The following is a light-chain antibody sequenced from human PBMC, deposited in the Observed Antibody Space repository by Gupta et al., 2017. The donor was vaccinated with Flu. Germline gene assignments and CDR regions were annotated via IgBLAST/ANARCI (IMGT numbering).Light chain of an antibody. V-gene: IGKV3-20*01. CDR1: QSVSSSY. CDR3: QQYGSSPLIT. J-gene: IGKJ5*01. CDR2: GAS. Sequence: EIVLTQSPGTLSLSPGERATLSCRASQSVSSSYLAWYQQKPGQAPRFLIYGASSRATGIPDRFSGSGSGTDFTLTISRREPEDFAVYYCQQYGSSPLITFGQGTRLEIK.